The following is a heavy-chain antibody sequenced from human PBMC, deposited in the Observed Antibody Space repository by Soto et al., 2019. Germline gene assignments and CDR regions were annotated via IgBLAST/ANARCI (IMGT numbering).Heavy chain of an antibody. CDR1: GFTLSSYS. CDR2: ISGSGGTI. D-gene: IGHD6-19*01. CDR3: ARETGLRSSGWSYYFDF. Sequence: EVQLVESGGGMVQPGGSLRVSCAASGFTLSSYSMHWVRQAPGKGLEWVSYISGSGGTIYYADSVKGRFTISRDNAKNSLSVQRNSRRDEDTAVYFCARETGLRSSGWSYYFDFWGQGTRVTVSS. J-gene: IGHJ4*02. V-gene: IGHV3-48*02.